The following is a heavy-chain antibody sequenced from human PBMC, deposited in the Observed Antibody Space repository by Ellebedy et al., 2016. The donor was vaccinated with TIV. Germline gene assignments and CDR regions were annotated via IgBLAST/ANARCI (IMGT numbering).Heavy chain of an antibody. J-gene: IGHJ4*02. CDR2: IREDGNAK. CDR1: GFSFGSFW. Sequence: GESLKISCAASGFSFGSFWLSWVRQAPGKGLEWVANIREDGNAKFSADSVKGRFTIARDNAKNTLYLQMNSLRAEDTDVYYCASYVDTAMVFDYWGQGTLVTVSS. V-gene: IGHV3-7*03. CDR3: ASYVDTAMVFDY. D-gene: IGHD5-18*01.